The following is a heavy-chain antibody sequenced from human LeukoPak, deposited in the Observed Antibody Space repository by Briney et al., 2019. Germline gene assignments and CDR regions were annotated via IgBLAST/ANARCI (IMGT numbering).Heavy chain of an antibody. V-gene: IGHV3-11*06. J-gene: IGHJ4*02. CDR3: ARGPPYSSSWYLDY. Sequence: GGSLRLSCAASGFTFSDYYMSWIRQAPGKGLEWVSYISSSSSYTNYADSVKGRFTISRDNAKNSPYLQMNSLRAEDTAVYYCARGPPYSSSWYLDYWGQGTLVTVSS. D-gene: IGHD6-13*01. CDR1: GFTFSDYY. CDR2: ISSSSSYT.